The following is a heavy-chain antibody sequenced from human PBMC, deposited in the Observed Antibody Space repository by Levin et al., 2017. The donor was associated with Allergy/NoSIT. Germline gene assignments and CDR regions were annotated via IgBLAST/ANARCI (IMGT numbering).Heavy chain of an antibody. CDR1: GYSFTSYW. J-gene: IGHJ5*02. V-gene: IGHV5-51*01. CDR3: ASHGVVYSSLNWFDP. D-gene: IGHD6-13*01. CDR2: IYPGDSDT. Sequence: GGSLRLSCKGSGYSFTSYWIGWVRQMPGKGLEWMGIIYPGDSDTRYSPSFQGQVTISADKSISTAYLQWSSLKASDTAMYYCASHGVVYSSLNWFDPWGQGTLVTVSS.